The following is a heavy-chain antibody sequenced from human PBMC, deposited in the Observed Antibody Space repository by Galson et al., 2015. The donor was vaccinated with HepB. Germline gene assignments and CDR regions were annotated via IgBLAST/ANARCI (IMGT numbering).Heavy chain of an antibody. CDR2: ISAYNGNT. CDR3: ARDLAMVSPFDY. D-gene: IGHD5-18*01. V-gene: IGHV1-18*04. J-gene: IGHJ4*02. CDR1: GYTFTSYG. Sequence: SCKASGYTFTSYGISWVRQAPGQGLEWMGWISAYNGNTNYAQKLQGRVTMTTDTSTSTAYMELRSLRSDDTAVYYCARDLAMVSPFDYWGQGTLVTVSS.